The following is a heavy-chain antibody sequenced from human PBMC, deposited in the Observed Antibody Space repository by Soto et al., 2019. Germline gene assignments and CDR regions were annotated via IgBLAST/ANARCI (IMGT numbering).Heavy chain of an antibody. CDR1: GGSISSGGYY. V-gene: IGHV4-31*03. CDR2: IYYSGST. J-gene: IGHJ3*02. CDR3: ARDMRVGDYEENAFDI. Sequence: KTSETLSLTCTVSGGSISSGGYYWSWIRQHPGKGLEWIGYIYYSGSTYYNPSLKSRVTISVDTSKNQFSLKLSSVTAADTAVYYCARDMRVGDYEENAFDIWGQGTMVTVSS. D-gene: IGHD4-17*01.